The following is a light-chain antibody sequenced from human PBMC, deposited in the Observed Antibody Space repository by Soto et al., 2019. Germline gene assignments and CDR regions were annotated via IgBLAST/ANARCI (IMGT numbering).Light chain of an antibody. J-gene: IGKJ1*01. CDR3: QQCATSPLT. CDR1: QSITNNY. Sequence: EIVLTQSPGTLSLSPGERATLSCRASQSITNNYLAWYQQKPGQSPRLLIYDASFRATGIPDRFGGSGSGTDFTLTISRLEPEDFAVYYCQQCATSPLTFGQGTKVEIK. V-gene: IGKV3-20*01. CDR2: DAS.